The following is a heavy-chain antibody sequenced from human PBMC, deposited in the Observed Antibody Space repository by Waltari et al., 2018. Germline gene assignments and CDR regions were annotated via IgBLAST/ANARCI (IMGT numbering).Heavy chain of an antibody. CDR1: GVPVRNNY. CDR3: TRGVVASAAASY. J-gene: IGHJ4*02. V-gene: IGHV3-66*01. CDR2: IYSGGQT. Sequence: EVQLVESGGGLVQPGGSLRLSCAASGVPVRNNYMNWVRQAPGKGLEWVSTIYSGGQTYYADYGKGRFTISRDNPKNTVYLQMNSLRPDDTAVYYCTRGVVASAAASYWGQGTLVTVSS. D-gene: IGHD2-2*01.